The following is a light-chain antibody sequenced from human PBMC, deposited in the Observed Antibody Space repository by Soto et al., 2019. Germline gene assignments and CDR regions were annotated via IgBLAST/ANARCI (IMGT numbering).Light chain of an antibody. CDR2: VAS. CDR3: QQLDNYPRT. V-gene: IGKV1-9*01. J-gene: IGKJ3*01. CDR1: QDINYY. Sequence: IQLTQSPSSLSASVGDRVTITCRASQDINYYLAWYQQKPGTAPKLLIYVASTLQSGVPSRFSGSGSGTDFTLTISSLQPEDFATYYCQQLDNYPRTFGPGTKVDIK.